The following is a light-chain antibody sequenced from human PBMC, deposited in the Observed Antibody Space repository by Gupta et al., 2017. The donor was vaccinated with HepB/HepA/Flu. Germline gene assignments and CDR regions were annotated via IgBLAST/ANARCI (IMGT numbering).Light chain of an antibody. V-gene: IGLV1-51*02. Sequence: QSVLTQPPSVSAAPGQNVTISCSGSNSNIANNYVSWYQQLPGTAPKLLIYENNKRPSGIPDRFAGSKTGTSATLGITRLQTGDEADYYCGTWNSSLSVVVFGGGTKLTVL. CDR2: ENN. CDR1: NSNIANNY. J-gene: IGLJ2*01. CDR3: GTWNSSLSVVV.